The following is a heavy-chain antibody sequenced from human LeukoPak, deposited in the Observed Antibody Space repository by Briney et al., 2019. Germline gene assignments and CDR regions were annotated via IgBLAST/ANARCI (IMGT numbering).Heavy chain of an antibody. V-gene: IGHV3-9*01. CDR1: GFTFDDYA. J-gene: IGHJ4*02. CDR3: AKLAVAGHYFDY. D-gene: IGHD6-19*01. Sequence: AGGSLRLSCAASGFTFDDYAMHWVRHAPGKGLEWVSGISWNSGSIGYADSVKGRFTISRDNAKNSLYLQMNSLRAEDTALYYCAKLAVAGHYFDYWGQGTLVTVSS. CDR2: ISWNSGSI.